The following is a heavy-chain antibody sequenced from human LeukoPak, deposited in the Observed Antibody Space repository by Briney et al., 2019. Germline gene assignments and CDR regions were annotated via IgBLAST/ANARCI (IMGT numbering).Heavy chain of an antibody. V-gene: IGHV3-64D*09. D-gene: IGHD1-14*01. CDR2: ISSNGGSS. CDR1: GFTFSAYA. Sequence: GGSLRLSCSASGFTFSAYAMYWVRQPPGEGLEYVGGISSNGGSSFYAGSVKGRFTISRDNYKNTLYLQMSSLRAEDTAVYYCVKITSVPGGDCWGQGTRLTVSS. J-gene: IGHJ4*02. CDR3: VKITSVPGGDC.